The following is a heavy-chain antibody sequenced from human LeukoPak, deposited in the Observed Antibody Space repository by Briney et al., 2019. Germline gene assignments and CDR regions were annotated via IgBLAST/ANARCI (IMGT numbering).Heavy chain of an antibody. Sequence: GGSLRLSCAASGFTFSSSWMHWVRQAPGKGLEWVANINQDVSEKYYVDSVKGRFTISRDNARSSLYLQMNCLRAEDTAVYYCVRGAGFVTDYWGQGTLVTVSS. V-gene: IGHV3-7*01. D-gene: IGHD3-9*01. J-gene: IGHJ4*02. CDR1: GFTFSSSW. CDR2: INQDVSEK. CDR3: VRGAGFVTDY.